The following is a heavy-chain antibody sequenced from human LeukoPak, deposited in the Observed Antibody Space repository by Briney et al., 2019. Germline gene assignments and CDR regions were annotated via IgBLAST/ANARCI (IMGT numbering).Heavy chain of an antibody. Sequence: SETLSLTCAVYGGSFSGYYWSWIRQPPGKGLEWIGEINHSGGTKYNPSLKSRVTISVDTSKNQFSLKLSSVTAADTAMYYCARDYRGYSYGWGYYYYYMDVWGKGTTVTISS. V-gene: IGHV4-34*01. CDR2: INHSGGT. CDR1: GGSFSGYY. D-gene: IGHD5-18*01. J-gene: IGHJ6*03. CDR3: ARDYRGYSYGWGYYYYYMDV.